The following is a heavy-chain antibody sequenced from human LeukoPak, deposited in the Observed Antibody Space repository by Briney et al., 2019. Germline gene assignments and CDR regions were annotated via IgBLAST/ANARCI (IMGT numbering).Heavy chain of an antibody. CDR2: TYYRSRWYN. CDR3: ARAVAGTEGWFNS. CDR1: GDSVSSDSAA. Sequence: SQTLSLTCAISGDSVSSDSAAWNWIRQSPSRGLEWLGRTYYRSRWYNDYSASVKSRITINPDTSKNQFSLQLNSVTPEDTAVYYCARAVAGTEGWFNSWGQGTLVTVSS. V-gene: IGHV6-1*01. D-gene: IGHD1-1*01. J-gene: IGHJ5*01.